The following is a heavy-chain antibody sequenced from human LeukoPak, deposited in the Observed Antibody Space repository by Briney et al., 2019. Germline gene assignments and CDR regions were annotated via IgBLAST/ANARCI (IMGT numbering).Heavy chain of an antibody. V-gene: IGHV1-18*01. CDR3: ARDSEVHGYFDL. D-gene: IGHD1-26*01. J-gene: IGHJ2*01. CDR2: ISAYNGNT. CDR1: GYTFTSYG. Sequence: ASVKASCKASGYTFTSYGISWVRQAPGQGLEWMGWISAYNGNTNYAQKLQGRVTMTTDTSTSTAYMELRSLRSDDTAVYYCARDSEVHGYFDLWGRGTLVTVSS.